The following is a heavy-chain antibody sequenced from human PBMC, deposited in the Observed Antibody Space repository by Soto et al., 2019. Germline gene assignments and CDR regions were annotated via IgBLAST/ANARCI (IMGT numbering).Heavy chain of an antibody. CDR3: TRSTHAMNGGSHYMALDDDLVTGMDV. D-gene: IGHD3-16*01. CDR1: GASITSGHW. V-gene: IGHV4-4*02. CDR2: ISDRGTT. Sequence: QVQLQESGPRLVRPSGALSLTCSVSGASITSGHWWTCVRQSPGKGLEWIGEISDRGTTNSNPSLKSRVSLSADKSQNQFSLRLTSVTAADTAIYYCTRSTHAMNGGSHYMALDDDLVTGMDVWGPGTTVSVSS. J-gene: IGHJ6*02.